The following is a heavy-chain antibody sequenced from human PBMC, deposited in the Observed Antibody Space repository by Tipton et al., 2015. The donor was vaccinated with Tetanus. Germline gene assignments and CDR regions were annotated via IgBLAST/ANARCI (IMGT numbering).Heavy chain of an antibody. Sequence: SLRLSCAASGFTVSSNYMSWVRQAPGKGLEWVSVIYSGGSTYYADSVKGLFTISRDTSKNTLYLQMNRLRVEATVVYYCARDRLVDSAVAALYYYYGMDVWGQGTTVTVSS. J-gene: IGHJ6*02. CDR2: IYSGGST. D-gene: IGHD6-19*01. V-gene: IGHV3-53*01. CDR3: ARDRLVDSAVAALYYYYGMDV. CDR1: GFTVSSNY.